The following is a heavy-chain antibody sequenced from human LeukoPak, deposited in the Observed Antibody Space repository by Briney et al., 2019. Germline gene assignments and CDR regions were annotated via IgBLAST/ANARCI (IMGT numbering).Heavy chain of an antibody. CDR2: INPNSGGT. CDR1: GYTFTGYY. D-gene: IGHD3-22*01. Sequence: ASVTVSCKASGYTFTGYYMHWVRQAPGQGLEWMGWINPNSGGTNYAQKFQGRVTMTRDTSISTAYMELSRLRSDDTAVYYCARDPKDSSGYRDAFDIWGQGTMVTVSS. V-gene: IGHV1-2*02. J-gene: IGHJ3*02. CDR3: ARDPKDSSGYRDAFDI.